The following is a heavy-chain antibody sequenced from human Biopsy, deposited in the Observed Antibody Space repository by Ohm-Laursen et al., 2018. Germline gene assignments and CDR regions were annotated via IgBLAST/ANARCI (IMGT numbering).Heavy chain of an antibody. V-gene: IGHV3-74*03. CDR2: INSDGSYT. Sequence: SLRLSCAASGFTFSSYWMHWVRQAPGKGLVWVARINSDGSYTTNVDSVKGRFTISRDNAKNTLFLQMNSLRAEDTAVYYCGRGQTVAPGYYGMDVWGQGTTVTASS. D-gene: IGHD1-1*01. CDR1: GFTFSSYW. CDR3: GRGQTVAPGYYGMDV. J-gene: IGHJ6*02.